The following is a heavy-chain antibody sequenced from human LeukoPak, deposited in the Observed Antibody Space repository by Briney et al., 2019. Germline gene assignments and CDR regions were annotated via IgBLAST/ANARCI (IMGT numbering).Heavy chain of an antibody. CDR2: IYSGGST. J-gene: IGHJ4*02. Sequence: GGSLRLSCAASGFTVSSNYMSWVRQAPGKGLEWVSVIYSGGSTYYADSVKGRFTISRDNSKNTLYLQMNSLRAEDTAVYYCARMKFEYYFDYWGQGTLVTVSS. CDR3: ARMKFEYYFDY. V-gene: IGHV3-53*01. D-gene: IGHD3-9*01. CDR1: GFTVSSNY.